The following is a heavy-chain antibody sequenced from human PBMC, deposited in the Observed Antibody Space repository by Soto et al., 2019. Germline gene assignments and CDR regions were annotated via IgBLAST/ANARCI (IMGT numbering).Heavy chain of an antibody. CDR1: GGSISSGCYY. J-gene: IGHJ4*02. CDR2: IYYSGST. Sequence: QVQLQESGPGLVKPSQTLSLTCTVSGGSISSGCYYWSWIRQHPGKGLEWIGYIYYSGSTYYNPSLKSRVTISVDTSKKQCSLKLSSVTAAYTAVYVCERDRGYESSLGLYYWGQGTLVTVSS. D-gene: IGHD3-22*01. CDR3: ERDRGYESSLGLYY. V-gene: IGHV4-31*03.